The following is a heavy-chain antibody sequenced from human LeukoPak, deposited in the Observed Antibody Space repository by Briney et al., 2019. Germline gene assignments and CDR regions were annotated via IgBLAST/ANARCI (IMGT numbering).Heavy chain of an antibody. D-gene: IGHD6-19*01. CDR1: RFTFSSYE. V-gene: IGHV3-48*03. Sequence: GGSLRLSCVASRFTFSSYEMNWVRQAPGKGLEWVSYISSSGSTIYYADSVKGRVTIPRDNAKNSLYLQMNSLRAEDTAVYYCARLSGWYFFDSWGQGTLVTVS. CDR2: ISSSGSTI. CDR3: ARLSGWYFFDS. J-gene: IGHJ4*02.